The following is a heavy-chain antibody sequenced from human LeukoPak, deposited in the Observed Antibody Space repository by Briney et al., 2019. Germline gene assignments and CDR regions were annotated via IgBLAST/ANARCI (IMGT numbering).Heavy chain of an antibody. CDR1: GFTFSSYE. J-gene: IGHJ4*02. Sequence: GGSLRLSCAASGFTFSSYEMNWVRQAPGKGLEWVSVIYSGGSTNYADSVKGRFTISRDNAKNSLYLQMNSLRAEDTAVYYCARGFDYWGQGTLVTVSS. V-gene: IGHV3-66*01. CDR3: ARGFDY. CDR2: IYSGGST.